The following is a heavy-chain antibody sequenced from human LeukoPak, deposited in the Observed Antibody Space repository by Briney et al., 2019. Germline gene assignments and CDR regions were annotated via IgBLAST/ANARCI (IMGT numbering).Heavy chain of an antibody. V-gene: IGHV1-46*01. CDR3: ARAPLPLRTLNDY. CDR1: GYTFTSYY. J-gene: IGHJ4*02. Sequence: ASVKVSCKASGYTFTSYYMHWVRQAPGQGLECMGIINPSGGSTSYAQKFQGRVTMTTDTSTSTAYMELRSLRSDDTAVYYCARAPLPLRTLNDYWGQGTLVTVSS. D-gene: IGHD4-17*01. CDR2: INPSGGST.